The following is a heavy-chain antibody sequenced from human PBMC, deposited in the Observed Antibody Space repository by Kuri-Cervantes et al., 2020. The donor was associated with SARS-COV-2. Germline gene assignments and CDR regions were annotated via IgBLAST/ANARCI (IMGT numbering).Heavy chain of an antibody. CDR3: ARNPTYGDYPYWYFDL. D-gene: IGHD4-17*01. J-gene: IGHJ2*01. CDR1: GLTFSSYA. CDR2: ISASGAST. Sequence: GGSLRLSCAASGLTFSSYAMSWVRQAPGKGLEWVSVISASGASTYYADSVKGRFTISRDNSKNTLYLQMNSLRAEDTAVYYCARNPTYGDYPYWYFDLWGRGTLVTVSS. V-gene: IGHV3-23*01.